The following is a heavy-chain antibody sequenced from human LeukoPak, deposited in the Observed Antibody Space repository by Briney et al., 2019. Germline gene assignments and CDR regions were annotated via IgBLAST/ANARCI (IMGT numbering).Heavy chain of an antibody. CDR2: ISSSGSTI. J-gene: IGHJ4*02. V-gene: IGHV3-11*01. CDR3: ARVDTAMVLEY. CDR1: GFTFSDYY. Sequence: RGSLRLSCAASGFTFSDYYMSWIRQAPGKGLEWVSYISSSGSTIYYADSVKGRFTISRDNAKNSLYLQMNSLRAEDTAVYYCARVDTAMVLEYWGQGTLVTVSS. D-gene: IGHD5-18*01.